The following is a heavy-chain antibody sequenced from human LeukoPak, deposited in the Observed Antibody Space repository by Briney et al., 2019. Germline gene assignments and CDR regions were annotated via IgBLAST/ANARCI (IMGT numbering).Heavy chain of an antibody. CDR2: ISSNGGST. CDR3: AKEPHSCGWYWRWSD. J-gene: IGHJ4*02. CDR1: GFTFSSYA. V-gene: IGHV3-64*04. D-gene: IGHD6-19*01. Sequence: GGSLRLSCSASGFTFSSYAMHWVRQAPGKGLEYVSAISSNGGSTYYADSVKGRFTISRDNSKNTLYLQMNSLRAEDTAVYYCAKEPHSCGWYWRWSDWGQGALVTVSS.